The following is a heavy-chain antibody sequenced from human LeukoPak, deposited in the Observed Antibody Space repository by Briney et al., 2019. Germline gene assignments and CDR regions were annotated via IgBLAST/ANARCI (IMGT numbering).Heavy chain of an antibody. Sequence: GAAVTVSCKASGYTFTSYDINWVRQATGQGLEWMGWMNPSNGNTGYAQKFQGRVTMTRSTSISTAYMELSSLRSEDTAVYYCARLASSSWPLYYYYGMDVWGQGTTVTVSS. V-gene: IGHV1-8*01. D-gene: IGHD6-13*01. CDR2: MNPSNGNT. J-gene: IGHJ6*02. CDR1: GYTFTSYD. CDR3: ARLASSSWPLYYYYGMDV.